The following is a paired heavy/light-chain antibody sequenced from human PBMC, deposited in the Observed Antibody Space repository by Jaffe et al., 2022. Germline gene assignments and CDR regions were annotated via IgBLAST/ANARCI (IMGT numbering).Heavy chain of an antibody. Sequence: EVQLLESGGGFVQPGGALRLSCAASGFTFRNFAMSWVRQAPGKGLDWVASITSSSVNVYYADSIKGRFIISRDNTKNTIYLQMNSLRAEDTAVYYCAQDRLSLSLWGQGTLVTVSS. V-gene: IGHV3-23*01. J-gene: IGHJ4*02. CDR2: ITSSSVNV. CDR3: AQDRLSLSL. D-gene: IGHD3-10*01. CDR1: GFTFRNFA.
Light chain of an antibody. Sequence: QSALTQTASVSGSPGQSITISCTGSSTDIGAYNYVSWYQQHPGKAPKLMIYDVTSRPSGVSHRFSGSKSGHTASLTISGLQAEDEADYYCSSYTTSSTLVFGGGTKLTVL. J-gene: IGLJ3*02. CDR2: DVT. CDR3: SSYTTSSTLV. V-gene: IGLV2-14*03. CDR1: STDIGAYNY.